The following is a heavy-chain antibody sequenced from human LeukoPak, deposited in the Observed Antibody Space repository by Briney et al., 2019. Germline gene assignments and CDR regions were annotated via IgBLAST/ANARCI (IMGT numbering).Heavy chain of an antibody. CDR2: INPNSGGT. CDR3: ARGRKIFGVVTKSPDFDY. V-gene: IGHV1-2*02. CDR1: GYTFTGYY. J-gene: IGHJ4*02. Sequence: ASVKVSCKASGYTFTGYYMHWVRQAPGQGLEWMGWINPNSGGTNYTQKFQGRVTMTTDTSTSTAYMELRSLRSDDTAVYYCARGRKIFGVVTKSPDFDYWGQGTLVTVSS. D-gene: IGHD3-3*01.